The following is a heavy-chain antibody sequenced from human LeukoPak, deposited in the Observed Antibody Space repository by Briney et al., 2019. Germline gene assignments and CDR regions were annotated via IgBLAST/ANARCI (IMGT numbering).Heavy chain of an antibody. CDR1: DYYISSGHY. Sequence: SATLSLTCTVSDYYISSGHYWGWIRQPPGKGLEWIGNIHHAGSTYYNPSLKSRVTISVDTSKNQLSLKLSSVTAADTAVYYCARDLYDFWSGSGGFDPWGQGTLVTVSS. CDR2: IHHAGST. CDR3: ARDLYDFWSGSGGFDP. D-gene: IGHD3-3*01. J-gene: IGHJ5*02. V-gene: IGHV4-38-2*02.